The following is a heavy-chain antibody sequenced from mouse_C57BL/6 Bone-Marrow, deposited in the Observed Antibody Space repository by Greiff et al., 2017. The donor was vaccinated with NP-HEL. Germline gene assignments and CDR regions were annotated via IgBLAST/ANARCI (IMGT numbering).Heavy chain of an antibody. CDR2: ISSGGSYT. D-gene: IGHD2-1*01. Sequence: EVQGVESGGDLVKPGGSLKLSCAASGFTFSSYGMSWVRQTPDKRLEWVATISSGGSYTYYPDSVKGRFTISRDNAKNTLYLQMSSLKSEDTAMYYCARPLPYYAMDYWGQGTSVTVSS. CDR3: ARPLPYYAMDY. V-gene: IGHV5-6*01. J-gene: IGHJ4*01. CDR1: GFTFSSYG.